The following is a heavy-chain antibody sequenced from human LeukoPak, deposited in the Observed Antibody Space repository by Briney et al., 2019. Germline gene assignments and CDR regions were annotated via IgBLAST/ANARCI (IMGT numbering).Heavy chain of an antibody. CDR3: ARGPIVVVPAAVYYYYYGMDV. CDR1: GGSISSGSYY. J-gene: IGHJ6*02. CDR2: IYTSGST. D-gene: IGHD2-2*01. V-gene: IGHV4-61*02. Sequence: SQTLSLTCTVSGGSISSGSYYWSWIRQPAGKGLEWIGRIYTSGSTNYNPSLKSRVTMSVDTSKNQFSLKLSSVTAADTAVYYCARGPIVVVPAAVYYYYYGMDVWGQGTTVTVSS.